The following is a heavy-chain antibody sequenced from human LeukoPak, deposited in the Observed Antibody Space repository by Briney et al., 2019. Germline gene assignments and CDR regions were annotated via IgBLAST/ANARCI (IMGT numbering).Heavy chain of an antibody. D-gene: IGHD6-13*01. Sequence: SETLSLTCTVSGGSISSYYWSWIRQPPGKGLEWIGYIYYSGSTNYNPSLKSRVTISVDTSKNQFSLKLSSVTAADTAVYYCARVGIAAAGRNDYWGQGTLVTVSS. CDR2: IYYSGST. CDR3: ARVGIAAAGRNDY. J-gene: IGHJ4*02. V-gene: IGHV4-59*08. CDR1: GGSISSYY.